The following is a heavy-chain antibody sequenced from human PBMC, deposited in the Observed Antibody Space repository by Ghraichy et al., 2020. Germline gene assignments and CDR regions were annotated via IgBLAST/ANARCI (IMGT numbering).Heavy chain of an antibody. V-gene: IGHV4-34*01. J-gene: IGHJ4*02. CDR3: ARGVEYCGGDCYLY. CDR2: INHSGST. CDR1: GGSFSGYY. D-gene: IGHD2-21*02. Sequence: SQTLSLTCAVYGGSFSGYYWSWIRQPPGKGLEWIGEINHSGSTNYNPSLKSRVTISVDTSKNQFSLKLSSVTAADTAVYYCARGVEYCGGDCYLYWGQGTLVTVSS.